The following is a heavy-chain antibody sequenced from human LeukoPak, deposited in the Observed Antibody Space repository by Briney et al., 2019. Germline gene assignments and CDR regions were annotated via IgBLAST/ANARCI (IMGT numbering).Heavy chain of an antibody. CDR3: AKDYGAGTAAIPLGAFDI. Sequence: GGSLRLSCATSEFTFGSYAMTWVRQAPGKGLEWVSVITGVGGNTYYADSVKGRFTISRDNSKNTLYLQMNSLRAEDTAVYYCAKDYGAGTAAIPLGAFDIWGQGTMVTVSS. CDR1: EFTFGSYA. D-gene: IGHD2-2*02. J-gene: IGHJ3*02. V-gene: IGHV3-23*01. CDR2: ITGVGGNT.